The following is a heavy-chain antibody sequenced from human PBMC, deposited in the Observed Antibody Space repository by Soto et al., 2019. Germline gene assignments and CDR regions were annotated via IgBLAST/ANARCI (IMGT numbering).Heavy chain of an antibody. J-gene: IGHJ3*02. Sequence: SETLSLTCTVSGGSISSSSYYWGWIRQPPGKGLEWIGSIYYSGSTYYNPSLKSRVTISVDTSKNQFSLKLSSVTAADTAVYYCARFFFSSVVVTAAYAFDIWGQGTMVTVSS. D-gene: IGHD2-21*02. CDR2: IYYSGST. CDR3: ARFFFSSVVVTAAYAFDI. V-gene: IGHV4-39*01. CDR1: GGSISSSSYY.